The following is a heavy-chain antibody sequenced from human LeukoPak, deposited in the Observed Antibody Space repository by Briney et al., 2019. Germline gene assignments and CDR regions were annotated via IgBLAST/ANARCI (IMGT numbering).Heavy chain of an antibody. CDR1: GGSISSYY. Sequence: PSGTLSLTCAVSGGSISSYYWIWIRQPPGKGLEWIGFIHNSGSTNYNPSLKSRVTTSMDTSKNQFSLSLSSVTAADTAVYYCARVIGYCSSTSCFGYFDYWGQGTLVTVSS. D-gene: IGHD2-2*01. CDR2: IHNSGST. CDR3: ARVIGYCSSTSCFGYFDY. V-gene: IGHV4-59*08. J-gene: IGHJ4*02.